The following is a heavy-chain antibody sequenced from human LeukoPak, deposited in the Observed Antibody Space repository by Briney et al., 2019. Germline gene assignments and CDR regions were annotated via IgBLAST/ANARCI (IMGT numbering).Heavy chain of an antibody. CDR3: AKGGDRSPITMIVVVTQTSLFDY. V-gene: IGHV3-30*18. Sequence: GGSLRLSCAASGFTFSSYGMHWVRQAPGKGLEWVAVISYDGSNKYYADSVKGRFTISRDNSKNTLYLQMNSLRAEDTAVYYCAKGGDRSPITMIVVVTQTSLFDYWGQGTLVTVSS. CDR1: GFTFSSYG. J-gene: IGHJ4*02. D-gene: IGHD3-22*01. CDR2: ISYDGSNK.